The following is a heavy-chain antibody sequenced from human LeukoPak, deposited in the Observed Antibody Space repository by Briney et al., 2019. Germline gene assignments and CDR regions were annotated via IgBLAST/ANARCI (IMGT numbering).Heavy chain of an antibody. Sequence: GASVKVSCKTSGYTFTSYGISWVRQAPGQGLEWMGWISAYNGNTNYVQKLQGRVTMTTDTSTNTAYMELRSLRSDDTAVYYCARDSGVAAAGSLIDYWGQGTLVTVSS. CDR2: ISAYNGNT. CDR1: GYTFTSYG. V-gene: IGHV1-18*01. CDR3: ARDSGVAAAGSLIDY. D-gene: IGHD6-13*01. J-gene: IGHJ4*02.